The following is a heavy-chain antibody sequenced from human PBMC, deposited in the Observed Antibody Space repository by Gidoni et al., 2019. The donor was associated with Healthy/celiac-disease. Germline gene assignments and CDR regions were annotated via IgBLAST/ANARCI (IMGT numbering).Heavy chain of an antibody. Sequence: QVQLVQSGAEVKKPGSSVKFSCKASGGTFSSYAISWVRQAPGQGLEWMGGIIPIFGTANYAQKFQGRVTITADESTSTAYMELSSLRSEDTAVYYCARNLMVRGVIGYNWFDPWGQGTLVTVSS. CDR2: IIPIFGTA. D-gene: IGHD3-10*01. CDR1: GGTFSSYA. CDR3: ARNLMVRGVIGYNWFDP. V-gene: IGHV1-69*01. J-gene: IGHJ5*02.